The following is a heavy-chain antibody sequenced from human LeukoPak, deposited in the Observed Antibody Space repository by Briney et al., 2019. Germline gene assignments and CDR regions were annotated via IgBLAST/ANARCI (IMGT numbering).Heavy chain of an antibody. CDR3: ARDGVLTDGRGYYYMDV. CDR2: IIPIFGTA. D-gene: IGHD3-9*01. Sequence: SVKVSCKASGGTFSSYAISWVRQAPGQGPEWMGGIIPIFGTANYAQKFQGRVTITADESTSTAYMELSSLRSEDTAVYYCARDGVLTDGRGYYYMDVWGKGTTVTVSS. J-gene: IGHJ6*03. CDR1: GGTFSSYA. V-gene: IGHV1-69*13.